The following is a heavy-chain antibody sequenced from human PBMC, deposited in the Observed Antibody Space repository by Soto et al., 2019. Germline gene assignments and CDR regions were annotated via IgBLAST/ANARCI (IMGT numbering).Heavy chain of an antibody. V-gene: IGHV3-74*01. D-gene: IGHD2-21*01. CDR1: GFTFRSYW. J-gene: IGHJ5*02. Sequence: GGSLRLSCAASGFTFRSYWMHWVRQAPGKGLVWVSRINGDGSTISYADSVKGRFTISRVNAKNTVYLQMNSLRAEDTAVYYCARDEHLGPNWFDPWGQGTLVTVSS. CDR3: ARDEHLGPNWFDP. CDR2: INGDGSTI.